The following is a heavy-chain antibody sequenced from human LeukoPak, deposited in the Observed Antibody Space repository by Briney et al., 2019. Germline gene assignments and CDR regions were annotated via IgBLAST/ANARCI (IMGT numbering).Heavy chain of an antibody. CDR2: IYTSGST. J-gene: IGHJ3*02. V-gene: IGHV4-4*07. CDR3: ATGGYCSSTSCYTDSAFDI. CDR1: GGSISSYY. Sequence: PSETLSLTCTVSGGSISSYYWSWIRQPAGKGLEWIGRIYTSGSTNYNPSLKSRVTMSVDTSKNQFSLKLSSVTAADTAVYYCATGGYCSSTSCYTDSAFDIWGQGTMVTVSS. D-gene: IGHD2-2*02.